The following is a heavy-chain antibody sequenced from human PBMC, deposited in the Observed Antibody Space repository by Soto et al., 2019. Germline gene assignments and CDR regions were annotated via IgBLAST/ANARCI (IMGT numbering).Heavy chain of an antibody. Sequence: SETLSLTCAVYGGSFSGYYWSWIRQPPGKGLEWIGEINHSGSTNYNPSLKSRVTISVDTSKNQFSPKLSSVTAADTAVYYCARSIVVVTALDYWGQGTLVTVSS. CDR1: GGSFSGYY. CDR3: ARSIVVVTALDY. J-gene: IGHJ4*02. V-gene: IGHV4-34*01. D-gene: IGHD2-21*02. CDR2: INHSGST.